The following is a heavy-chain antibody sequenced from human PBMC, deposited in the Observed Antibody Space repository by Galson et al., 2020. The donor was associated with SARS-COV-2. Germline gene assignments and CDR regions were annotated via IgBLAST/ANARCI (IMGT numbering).Heavy chain of an antibody. CDR2: ISTSGTTYI. J-gene: IGHJ3*02. D-gene: IGHD3-22*01. V-gene: IGHV3-21*01. CDR1: GFTFSSYN. Sequence: GGSLRLSCAASGFTFSSYNLNWVRQAPGKGLEWVSSISTSGTTYIYYADSVRGRFTISRDNAKNSLYLQMNSLRAEDTAVYYCARDRTYYYDPYDAFDIWGQGTIVTVSS. CDR3: ARDRTYYYDPYDAFDI.